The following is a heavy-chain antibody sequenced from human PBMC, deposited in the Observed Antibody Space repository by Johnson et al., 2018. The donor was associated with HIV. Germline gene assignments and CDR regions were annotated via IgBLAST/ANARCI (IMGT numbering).Heavy chain of an antibody. V-gene: IGHV3-66*01. CDR3: ARERDDSSGYYYHDAFDI. Sequence: VQLVESGGGLVQPGGSLRLSCAASGFTVSSNYMSWVRQAPGKGLEWVSVIYSGGSTYYADSVKGRFTISRDNSKNTLYLQMNSLRAEDTAVYYCARERDDSSGYYYHDAFDIWGQGTMVTVS. D-gene: IGHD3-22*01. CDR1: GFTVSSNY. J-gene: IGHJ3*02. CDR2: IYSGGST.